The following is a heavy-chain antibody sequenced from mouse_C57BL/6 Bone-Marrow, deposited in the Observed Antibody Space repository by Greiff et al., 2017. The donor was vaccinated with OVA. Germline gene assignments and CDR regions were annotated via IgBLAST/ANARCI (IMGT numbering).Heavy chain of an antibody. CDR3: TTGAY. Sequence: VQLQQSGAELVRPGASVKLSCTASGFNIKDDYMHWVKQRPEQGLEWIGWIDPENGDPEYASKFKGKATIPADSSSNTAYLQLSTPTSDDTAFYYCTTGAYWGQGTLVTVSA. CDR1: GFNIKDDY. CDR2: IDPENGDP. J-gene: IGHJ3*01. V-gene: IGHV14-4*01.